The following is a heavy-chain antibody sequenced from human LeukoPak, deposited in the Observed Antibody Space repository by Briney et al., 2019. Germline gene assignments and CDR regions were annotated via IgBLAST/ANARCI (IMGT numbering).Heavy chain of an antibody. CDR1: GFTFSSYA. CDR3: AKVWGAAAGLHYGMDV. CDR2: ISGSGGST. J-gene: IGHJ6*02. Sequence: GGSLRLSCAASGFTFSSYAMSWVRQAPGKGLKWVSAISGSGGSTYYADSVKGRFTISRDNSKNTLYLQMNSLRAEDTAVYYCAKVWGAAAGLHYGMDVWGQGTTVTVSS. D-gene: IGHD6-13*01. V-gene: IGHV3-23*01.